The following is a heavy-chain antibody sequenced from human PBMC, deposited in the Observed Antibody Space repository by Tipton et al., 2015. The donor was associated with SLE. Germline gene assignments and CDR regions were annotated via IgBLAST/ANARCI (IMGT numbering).Heavy chain of an antibody. Sequence: TLSLTWAVSGGSISSGGYSWSWIRQPPGKGLEWIGYIYHSGSTYYNPSLKSRVTISVDTSKNQFSLKLSSVTAADTAVYYCAGLYSSSFDAFDIWGQGTMVTVSS. CDR3: AGLYSSSFDAFDI. D-gene: IGHD6-13*01. V-gene: IGHV4-30-2*01. J-gene: IGHJ3*02. CDR1: GGSISSGGYS. CDR2: IYHSGST.